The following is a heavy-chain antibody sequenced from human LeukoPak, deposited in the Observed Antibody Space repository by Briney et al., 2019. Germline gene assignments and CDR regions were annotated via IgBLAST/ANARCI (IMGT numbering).Heavy chain of an antibody. CDR2: IIPIFGTA. D-gene: IGHD1-26*01. CDR3: ARSQEWELSGLDYYYYGMDV. CDR1: GGTFSSYA. V-gene: IGHV1-69*13. J-gene: IGHJ6*02. Sequence: SVKGSCKASGGTFSSYAISWVRQAPGQGLEWMGGIIPIFGTANYAQKFQGRVTITADESTSTAYMELSSLRSEDTAVYYCARSQEWELSGLDYYYYGMDVWGQGTTVTVSS.